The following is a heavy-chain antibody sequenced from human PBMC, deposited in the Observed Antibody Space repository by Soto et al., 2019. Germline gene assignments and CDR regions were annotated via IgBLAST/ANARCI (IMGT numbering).Heavy chain of an antibody. CDR3: ARGGPTGGSYKYNWFDP. J-gene: IGHJ5*02. CDR1: GGSISSGDFY. V-gene: IGHV4-30-4*01. CDR2: ISYSGST. D-gene: IGHD2-15*01. Sequence: PSETLSLTCTVSGGSISSGDFYWSWIRQPPGRGLEWIGYISYSGSTYYNTSLKSRVTISVDTSKNQFSPKLNSVTAADTAVYYCARGGPTGGSYKYNWFDPWGQGTLVTVSS.